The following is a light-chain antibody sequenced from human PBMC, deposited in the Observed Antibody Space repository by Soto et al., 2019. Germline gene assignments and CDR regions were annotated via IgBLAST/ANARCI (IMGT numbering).Light chain of an antibody. Sequence: DIQMTQSPSTLSASVGDRVTITCRAGQSMSGWLAWYQQKPGKAPKLLIYDASSLQSGVPSRFSGSGSGTDFTLTISSLQPEDFATYYCQQSYSTPVEFGQGTKVDIK. J-gene: IGKJ1*01. CDR3: QQSYSTPVE. CDR2: DAS. CDR1: QSMSGW. V-gene: IGKV1-39*01.